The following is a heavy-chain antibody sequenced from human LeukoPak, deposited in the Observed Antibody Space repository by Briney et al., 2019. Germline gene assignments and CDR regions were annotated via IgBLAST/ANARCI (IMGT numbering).Heavy chain of an antibody. V-gene: IGHV4-34*01. CDR3: ASGIAVAGDPLFDY. CDR2: IYHSGST. CDR1: GGSFSGYY. Sequence: PSETLSLTCAIYGGSFSGYYWSWIRQPPGKGLEWIGSIYHSGSTYYNPSLKSRVTISVDTSKNQFSLKLSSVTAADTAVYYCASGIAVAGDPLFDYWGQGTLVTVSS. J-gene: IGHJ4*02. D-gene: IGHD6-19*01.